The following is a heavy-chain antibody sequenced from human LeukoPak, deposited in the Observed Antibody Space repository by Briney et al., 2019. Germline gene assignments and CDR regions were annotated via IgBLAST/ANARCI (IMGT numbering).Heavy chain of an antibody. D-gene: IGHD2-2*01. Sequence: GGSLRLSCAASGFTLSSYAMSWVRQAPGKGLEWVSATSSSDAGTYYAESVRGRFTISRDNSKNTLFLQMNSLRAEDTAVYYCAIFSLGEYQLLNDYWGQGTLVTVSS. CDR3: AIFSLGEYQLLNDY. CDR2: TSSSDAGT. CDR1: GFTLSSYA. V-gene: IGHV3-23*01. J-gene: IGHJ4*02.